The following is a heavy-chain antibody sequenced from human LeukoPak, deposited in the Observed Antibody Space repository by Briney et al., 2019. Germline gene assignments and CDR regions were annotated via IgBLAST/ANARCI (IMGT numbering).Heavy chain of an antibody. Sequence: QPGGSLRLSCAASGFTFSSYSMNWVRQAPGKGLEWVAVISYDGSNKYYADSVKGRFTISRDNSKNTLYLQMNSLRAEDTAVYYCAREIAVAGWYYFDYWGQGTLVTVSS. J-gene: IGHJ4*02. CDR2: ISYDGSNK. CDR1: GFTFSSYS. CDR3: AREIAVAGWYYFDY. D-gene: IGHD6-19*01. V-gene: IGHV3-30*03.